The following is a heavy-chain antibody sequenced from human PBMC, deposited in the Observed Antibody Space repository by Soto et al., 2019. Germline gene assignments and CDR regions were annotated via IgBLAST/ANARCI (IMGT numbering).Heavy chain of an antibody. V-gene: IGHV1-69*13. CDR2: IIPIFGTA. Sequence: SVKVSCKVSGGTFSSYAISWVRQAPGQGLEWMGGIIPIFGTANYAQKFQGRVTITADESTSTAYMELSSLRSEDTAVYYCARGERRDGYNFYAGSYYYGMDVWGQGTTVTVSS. J-gene: IGHJ6*02. D-gene: IGHD5-12*01. CDR3: ARGERRDGYNFYAGSYYYGMDV. CDR1: GGTFSSYA.